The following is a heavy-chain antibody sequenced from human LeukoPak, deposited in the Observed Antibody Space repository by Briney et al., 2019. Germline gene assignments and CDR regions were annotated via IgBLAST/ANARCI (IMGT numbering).Heavy chain of an antibody. CDR1: GFTFSSYG. V-gene: IGHV3-30*03. Sequence: GGSLRLSCAASGFTFSSYGMHWVRQAPGKGLEWVAVISYDGSNKYYADSVKGRFTISRDNSKNTLYLQMTSLRTEDTAVYYCTRFRNVRRGSDGYFFDYWGRGTLVTVSS. CDR3: TRFRNVRRGSDGYFFDY. J-gene: IGHJ4*02. D-gene: IGHD5-12*01. CDR2: ISYDGSNK.